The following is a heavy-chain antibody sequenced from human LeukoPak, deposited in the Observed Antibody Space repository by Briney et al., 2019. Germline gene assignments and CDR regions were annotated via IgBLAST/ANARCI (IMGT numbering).Heavy chain of an antibody. D-gene: IGHD3-10*01. CDR1: AYSISSGYY. CDR3: AKAAKYYYGSETYYYFDY. J-gene: IGHJ4*02. CDR2: IYHSGST. Sequence: SETLSLTCTVSAYSISSGYYWGWIRQPPGKGLEWIGSIYHSGSTNYNPSLKSRVTMSVDTSKSQFSLSLSSVTTADTAVYFCAKAAKYYYGSETYYYFDYWGQGILVTVSS. V-gene: IGHV4-38-2*02.